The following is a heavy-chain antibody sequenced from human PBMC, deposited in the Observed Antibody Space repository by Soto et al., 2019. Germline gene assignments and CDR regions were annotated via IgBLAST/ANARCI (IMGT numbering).Heavy chain of an antibody. V-gene: IGHV3-30*18. Sequence: QVQLVESGGGVVQPGRSLRLSCSASGFAFSSYGMHWVRQAPGKGLGWVAVMSYDGSYEYYADSVKGRFTISRDNSKNTLFLQMDSLRPEDTAVYYCAKKRPTGVAEAVDCWGQGTLVTVSS. J-gene: IGHJ4*02. CDR1: GFAFSSYG. CDR3: AKKRPTGVAEAVDC. D-gene: IGHD3-3*01. CDR2: MSYDGSYE.